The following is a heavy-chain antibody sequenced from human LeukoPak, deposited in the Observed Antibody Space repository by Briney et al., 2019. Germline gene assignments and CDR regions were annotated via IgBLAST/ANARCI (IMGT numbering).Heavy chain of an antibody. D-gene: IGHD2-15*01. V-gene: IGHV1-69*06. CDR1: GGTFSSYA. CDR2: IIPIFGTA. J-gene: IGHJ5*02. Sequence: SVKVSCKASGGTFSSYAISWVRQAPGQGLEWMGGIIPIFGTANYAQKFQGRVTITADKSTSTAYMELSSLRSEDTAVYYCARAGAVVDNWFDPWGQGTLVTVSS. CDR3: ARAGAVVDNWFDP.